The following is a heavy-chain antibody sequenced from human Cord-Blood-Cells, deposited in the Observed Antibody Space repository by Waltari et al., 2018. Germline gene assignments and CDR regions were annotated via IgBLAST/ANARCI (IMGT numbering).Heavy chain of an antibody. J-gene: IGHJ6*03. CDR2: INHSGST. CDR3: ARGAAMVTNYYYYYMDV. D-gene: IGHD5-18*01. V-gene: IGHV4-34*01. Sequence: VQLQQWGAGLLKPSETLSLTCAVYGGSFSGYYWSWIRQPPGKGLEWIGEINHSGSTNYNPSLKSRVTISVDTSKNQFSLKLSSVTAADTAVYYCARGAAMVTNYYYYYMDVWGKGTTVTVSS. CDR1: GGSFSGYY.